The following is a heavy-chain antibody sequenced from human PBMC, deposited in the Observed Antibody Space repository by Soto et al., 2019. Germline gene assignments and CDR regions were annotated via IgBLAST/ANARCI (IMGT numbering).Heavy chain of an antibody. CDR3: ARDVLGLPIDY. Sequence: GASVKVSCKTSGGSFSNDIFTWVRQAPGQGLEWMGRIIPLLDITNYAQKFQGRVTITRDTSASTAYMELRSLRSDDTAVYYCARDVLGLPIDYWGQGTLVTVSS. CDR1: GGSFSNDI. V-gene: IGHV1-69*04. D-gene: IGHD3-16*01. CDR2: IIPLLDIT. J-gene: IGHJ4*02.